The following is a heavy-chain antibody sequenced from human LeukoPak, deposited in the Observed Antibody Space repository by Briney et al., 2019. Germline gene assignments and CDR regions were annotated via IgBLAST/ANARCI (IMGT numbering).Heavy chain of an antibody. J-gene: IGHJ4*02. CDR3: ARDHNYAFDN. CDR1: GFPFIEYS. V-gene: IGHV3-48*01. CDR2: IGIDSGNT. Sequence: GGSLRLSCTAPGFPFIEYSMNWVRQAPGKGLEWISYIGIDSGNTKYADSVRGRFTISADKAKNSLYLQMNSLRVEDTAVYCCARDHNYAFDNWGQGTLVSVAS. D-gene: IGHD1-1*01.